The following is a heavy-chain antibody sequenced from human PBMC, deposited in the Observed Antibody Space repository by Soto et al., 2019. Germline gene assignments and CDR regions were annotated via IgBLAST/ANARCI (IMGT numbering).Heavy chain of an antibody. CDR1: GFTFSSYA. Sequence: GGSLRLSCAASGFTFSSYAMSWVRQAPGRGLEWVSSVSISSDGPYYADSVKGRFTISRDNSKNTLYLQLNSLRVEDTAVYYCAKGLNWFDPWGQGTLVTVSS. J-gene: IGHJ5*02. CDR3: AKGLNWFDP. CDR2: VSISSDGP. V-gene: IGHV3-23*01. D-gene: IGHD5-12*01.